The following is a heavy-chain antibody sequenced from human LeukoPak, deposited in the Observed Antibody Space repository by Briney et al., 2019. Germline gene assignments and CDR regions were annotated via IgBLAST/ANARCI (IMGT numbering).Heavy chain of an antibody. V-gene: IGHV3-7*03. CDR2: IKEDGSEK. CDR3: ARGMDYYDSSGYLYFDY. J-gene: IGHJ4*02. CDR1: GFTFSSYW. Sequence: GGSLRLSCAASGFTFSSYWMSWVRQAPGKGLEWVANIKEDGSEKDYVGSVKGRFTIPRDNAKNSLYLQMNSLRAEDTAVYYCARGMDYYDSSGYLYFDYWGQGTLVTVSS. D-gene: IGHD3-22*01.